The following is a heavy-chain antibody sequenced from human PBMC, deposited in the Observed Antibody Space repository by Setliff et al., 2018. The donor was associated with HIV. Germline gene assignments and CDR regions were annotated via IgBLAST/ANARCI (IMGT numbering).Heavy chain of an antibody. Sequence: SETLSITCTVSGGSISSSSYYWGWIRQPPGKGLEWIGNIYYSGSTYYNPSLKSRVTISVDTSKNQFSLKLSSVTAADTAVYYCARLTPPPQPQLWYEKGGDYWGQGTLVTVSS. CDR1: GGSISSSSYY. D-gene: IGHD5-18*01. CDR3: ARLTPPPQPQLWYEKGGDY. V-gene: IGHV4-39*01. CDR2: IYYSGST. J-gene: IGHJ4*02.